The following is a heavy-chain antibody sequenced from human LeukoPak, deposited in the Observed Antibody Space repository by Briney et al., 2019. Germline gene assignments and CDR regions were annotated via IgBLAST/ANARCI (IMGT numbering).Heavy chain of an antibody. Sequence: SETLSLTCTVSGGSISSYYLSWIRQPPGKGLEWIGYIYYSGSTNYNPSLKSRVTISVDTSKNQFSLKLSSVTAADTAVYYCAREYPRGRLDYWGQGTLVTVSS. CDR1: GGSISSYY. D-gene: IGHD1-26*01. CDR3: AREYPRGRLDY. V-gene: IGHV4-59*12. J-gene: IGHJ4*02. CDR2: IYYSGST.